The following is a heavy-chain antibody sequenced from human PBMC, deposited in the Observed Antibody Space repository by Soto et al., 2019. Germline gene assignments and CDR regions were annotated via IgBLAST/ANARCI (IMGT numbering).Heavy chain of an antibody. CDR3: AGDIVGSTTPDYFDS. CDR1: GFTFSSYG. J-gene: IGHJ4*02. CDR2: IWYDGSNK. V-gene: IGHV3-33*01. Sequence: QVQLVESGGGVVQPGRSLRLSCAASGFTFSSYGMHWVRQAPGKGLEWVAVIWYDGSNKYYADSVKGRFTISRDNSKNTLYLQMNRLRAEDTAVYYCAGDIVGSTTPDYFDSWGQGTLVTVSS. D-gene: IGHD1-26*01.